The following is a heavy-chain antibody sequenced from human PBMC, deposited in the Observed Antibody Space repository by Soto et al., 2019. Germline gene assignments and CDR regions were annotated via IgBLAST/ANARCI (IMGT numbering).Heavy chain of an antibody. CDR1: GYSFTSYW. CDR3: ATQGLKGYYYYGMDV. J-gene: IGHJ6*02. Sequence: PGESLKISCKGSGYSFTSYWIGWVRQMPGKGLEWMGIIYPGDSDTRYSPSFQGQVTISADKSISTAYLQWSSLKASDTAMYYCATQGLKGYYYYGMDVWGQGTTVTVSS. V-gene: IGHV5-51*01. CDR2: IYPGDSDT. D-gene: IGHD6-25*01.